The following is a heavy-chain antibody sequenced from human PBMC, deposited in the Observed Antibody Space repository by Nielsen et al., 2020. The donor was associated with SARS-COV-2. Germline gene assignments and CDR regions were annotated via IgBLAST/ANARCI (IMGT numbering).Heavy chain of an antibody. CDR1: PFTFNNYD. V-gene: IGHV3-13*01. CDR3: ARAGALSSSWYSMDF. J-gene: IGHJ6*02. D-gene: IGHD6-13*01. CDR2: IGTGGDT. Sequence: GESLKISCAASPFTFNNYDMHWVRQATGKGLEWVSAIGTGGDTFYPGSVKGRFTISRENAKNSLYLQMNSLRAGDTAVYYCARAGALSSSWYSMDFWGQGTTVTVSS.